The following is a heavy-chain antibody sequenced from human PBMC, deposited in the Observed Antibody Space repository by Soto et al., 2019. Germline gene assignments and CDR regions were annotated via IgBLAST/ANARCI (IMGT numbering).Heavy chain of an antibody. Sequence: EVQLVESGGGLVQPGGSLRLSCTASGFTFSDYSMNWVRQAPGKGLEWASYIGTSSSTVYYAYSVEGRFSISRDNAKNSLYLQMDSLRAEDTAVYYCARDSAYSFDYWGQGSLVTVSP. D-gene: IGHD2-15*01. CDR2: IGTSSSTV. V-gene: IGHV3-48*01. J-gene: IGHJ4*02. CDR1: GFTFSDYS. CDR3: ARDSAYSFDY.